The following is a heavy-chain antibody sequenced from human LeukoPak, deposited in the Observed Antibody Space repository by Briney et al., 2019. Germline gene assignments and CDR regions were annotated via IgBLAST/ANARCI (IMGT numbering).Heavy chain of an antibody. CDR2: IYYSGST. CDR3: ARLISGWYPYYFDY. CDR1: GGSISSYY. D-gene: IGHD6-19*01. V-gene: IGHV4-59*08. J-gene: IGHJ4*02. Sequence: SETLSLTCSVSGGSISSYYWSWIRRPPGKGLEWIGYIYYSGSTNYNPSLKSRVTISVDTSKNQSSLKLSSVTAADTAVYYCARLISGWYPYYFDYWGQGTLVTVSS.